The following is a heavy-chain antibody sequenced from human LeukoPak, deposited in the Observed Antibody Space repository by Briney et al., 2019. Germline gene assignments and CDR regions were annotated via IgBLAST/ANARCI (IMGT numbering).Heavy chain of an antibody. J-gene: IGHJ4*02. V-gene: IGHV3-30*02. Sequence: SGGSLRLSCAASGFTFSSYGMHWVRQAPGKGLEWVAFIRYDGSNKYYADSVKGRFTISRDNSKNTLYLQMNSLRAEDTAVYYCAKSDNLQAYYDFWSGYLNFDYWGQGTLVTVSS. CDR1: GFTFSSYG. D-gene: IGHD3-3*01. CDR2: IRYDGSNK. CDR3: AKSDNLQAYYDFWSGYLNFDY.